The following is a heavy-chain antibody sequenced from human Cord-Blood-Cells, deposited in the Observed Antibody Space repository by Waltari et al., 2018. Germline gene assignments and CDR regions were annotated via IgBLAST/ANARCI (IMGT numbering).Heavy chain of an antibody. V-gene: IGHV4-34*01. CDR1: GGSFSGYY. D-gene: IGHD6-19*01. J-gene: IGHJ5*02. Sequence: QVQLQQWGAGLLKPSETLSLTCAVYGGSFSGYYWSWIRQPPGKGLEWIGEINHRGSTNYNPSLKSRVTISVDTSKNQFSLKLSSVTAADTAVYYCARLGLVLRSWGFDPWGQGTLVTVSS. CDR3: ARLGLVLRSWGFDP. CDR2: INHRGST.